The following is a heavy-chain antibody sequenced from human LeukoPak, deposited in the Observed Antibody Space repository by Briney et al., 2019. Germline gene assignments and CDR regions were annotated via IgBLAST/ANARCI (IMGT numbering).Heavy chain of an antibody. V-gene: IGHV3-23*01. CDR1: GFTFSNYA. J-gene: IGHJ4*02. CDR2: INGNGDST. CDR3: ARDGGNPGY. D-gene: IGHD4-23*01. Sequence: GGSLRLSCAASGFTFSNYAMNWVRRAPGKGLEWVSAINGNGDSTYYADSVKGRFTISRDNSKNTLYLQVNSLRAEDTAVYYCARDGGNPGYWGQGTLVTVSS.